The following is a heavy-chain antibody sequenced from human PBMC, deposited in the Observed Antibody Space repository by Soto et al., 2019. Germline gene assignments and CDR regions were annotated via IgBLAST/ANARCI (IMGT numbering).Heavy chain of an antibody. Sequence: SETLSLTCAVSGDSISRAGYSWTWIRQSPGKGLEWIGYIFHTGSTYYNPSLKSRVTISIDRSENQFSLKLSSVTAADTAVYYCARENRVGTYYFDYWGRGTLVTVSS. CDR3: ARENRVGTYYFDY. D-gene: IGHD1-26*01. CDR1: GDSISRAGYS. CDR2: IFHTGST. J-gene: IGHJ4*02. V-gene: IGHV4-30-2*06.